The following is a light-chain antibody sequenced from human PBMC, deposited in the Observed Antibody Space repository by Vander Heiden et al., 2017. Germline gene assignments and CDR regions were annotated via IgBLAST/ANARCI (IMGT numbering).Light chain of an antibody. CDR3: QQRNSYPREVT. Sequence: DIQLTQSPSFLSASVGDRVTITCRASQGISSYLAWYQQKPGKAPKLLIYAASTLQSGVPSRFSGSGSGTEFTLTISSLQPEDFATYYCQQRNSYPREVTFGGGTKVEIK. CDR2: AAS. J-gene: IGKJ4*01. V-gene: IGKV1-9*01. CDR1: QGISSY.